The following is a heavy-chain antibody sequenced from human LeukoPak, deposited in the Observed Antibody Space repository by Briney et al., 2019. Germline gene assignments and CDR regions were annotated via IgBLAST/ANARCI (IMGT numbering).Heavy chain of an antibody. V-gene: IGHV1-69*13. CDR1: GGTFSSYA. Sequence: SVKVSCKASGGTFSSYAISWVRQAPGQGLEWMGGIIPIFGTANYAQKFQGRVTITADESTSTVYMELSSLRSEDTAIYYCARIRDGYNDAYDIWGQGTVVTVPS. CDR2: IIPIFGTA. CDR3: ARIRDGYNDAYDI. J-gene: IGHJ3*02. D-gene: IGHD5-24*01.